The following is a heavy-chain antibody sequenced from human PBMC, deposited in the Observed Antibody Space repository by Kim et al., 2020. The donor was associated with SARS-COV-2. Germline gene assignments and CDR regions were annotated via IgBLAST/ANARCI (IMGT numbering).Heavy chain of an antibody. V-gene: IGHV3-30-3*01. J-gene: IGHJ6*02. CDR2: ISYDGSNK. CDR1: GFTFSSYA. Sequence: GGSLRLSCAASGFTFSSYAMHWVRQAPGKGLEWVAVISYDGSNKYYADSVKGRFTISRDNSKNTLYLQMSSLRAEDTAVYYCARVSYSSSWYGHYYYYGMDVWGQGTTVTVSS. D-gene: IGHD6-13*01. CDR3: ARVSYSSSWYGHYYYYGMDV.